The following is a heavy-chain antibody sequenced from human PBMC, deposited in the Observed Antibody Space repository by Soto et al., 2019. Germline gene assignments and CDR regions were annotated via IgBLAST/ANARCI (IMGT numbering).Heavy chain of an antibody. J-gene: IGHJ4*02. Sequence: ASVKVSCKASGYTFTSYAMHWVRQAPGQRLEWMGWINAGNGNTKYSQKFQGRVTITRDTSASTAYMELSSLRSEDTAVYYCALGKWELAHFDYWGQGTLVTVSS. CDR3: ALGKWELAHFDY. V-gene: IGHV1-3*01. CDR1: GYTFTSYA. D-gene: IGHD1-26*01. CDR2: INAGNGNT.